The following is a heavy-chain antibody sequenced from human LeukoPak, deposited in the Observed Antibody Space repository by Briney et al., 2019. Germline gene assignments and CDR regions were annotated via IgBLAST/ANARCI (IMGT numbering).Heavy chain of an antibody. CDR1: GGSISSYY. Sequence: KSSETLSLTCTVSGGSISSYYWSWIRQPPGKGLEWIGYIYYSGSTNYNPSLKSRVTISVDTSKNQFSLKLSSVTAADTAVYYCARAPLSGSYGFDYWGQGTLVTVSS. J-gene: IGHJ4*02. CDR2: IYYSGST. D-gene: IGHD1-26*01. V-gene: IGHV4-59*12. CDR3: ARAPLSGSYGFDY.